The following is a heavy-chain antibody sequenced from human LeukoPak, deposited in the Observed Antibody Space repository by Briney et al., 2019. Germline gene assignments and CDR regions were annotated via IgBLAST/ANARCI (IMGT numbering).Heavy chain of an antibody. CDR3: AKVRGSDAFDI. J-gene: IGHJ3*02. CDR1: GGTFSTLA. Sequence: GASVKVSYRASGGTFSTLAINWVRQAPGQGLEWMGRIIPILGQRNYALKFQGRVTVTADESTNTAYMDLSGLRSEDTAVYYCAKVRGSDAFDIWGQGTLVTVSS. CDR2: IIPILGQR. V-gene: IGHV1-69*11. D-gene: IGHD3-10*01.